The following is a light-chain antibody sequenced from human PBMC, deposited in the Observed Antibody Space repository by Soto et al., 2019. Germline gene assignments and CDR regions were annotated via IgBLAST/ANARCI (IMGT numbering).Light chain of an antibody. Sequence: QSVLTQPPSASGAPGPRVTISCSGSSSNIGSNYVYWYQQLPGTAPKLRNFRNNQRPSGVPDRFSGSKPGTSASRAISGLRSDDESDYYCAPRDHIPSGPGFGGGPELTV. J-gene: IGLJ2*01. CDR3: APRDHIPSGPG. CDR1: SSNIGSNY. CDR2: RNN. V-gene: IGLV1-47*01.